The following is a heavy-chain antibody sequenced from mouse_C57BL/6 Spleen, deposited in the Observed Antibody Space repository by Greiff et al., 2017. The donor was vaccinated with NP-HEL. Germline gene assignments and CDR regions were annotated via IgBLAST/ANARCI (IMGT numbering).Heavy chain of an antibody. CDR2: IDPETGGT. CDR3: TRRDSAYAMDY. CDR1: GYTFTDYE. J-gene: IGHJ4*01. V-gene: IGHV1-15*01. D-gene: IGHD2-12*01. Sequence: VKLQESGAELVRPGASVTLSCKASGYTFTDYEMHWVKQTPVHGLEWIGAIDPETGGTAYNQKFKGKAILTADKSSSTAYMELRSLTSEDSAVYYCTRRDSAYAMDYWGQGTSVTVSS.